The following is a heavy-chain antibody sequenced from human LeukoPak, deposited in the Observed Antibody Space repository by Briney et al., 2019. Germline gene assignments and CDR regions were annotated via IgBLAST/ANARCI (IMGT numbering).Heavy chain of an antibody. CDR3: AKDRGDFFDY. CDR2: ISGSGGST. V-gene: IGHV3-23*01. Sequence: GGSLRLSCAASGFTFSSYAMSWVRQAPGKGLEWVSAISGSGGSTYYADSVKGRFTISRDNSKDTLYLQLNSLRAEDTAVYYCAKDRGDFFDYWGQGTLVTVSS. J-gene: IGHJ4*02. CDR1: GFTFSSYA. D-gene: IGHD2-15*01.